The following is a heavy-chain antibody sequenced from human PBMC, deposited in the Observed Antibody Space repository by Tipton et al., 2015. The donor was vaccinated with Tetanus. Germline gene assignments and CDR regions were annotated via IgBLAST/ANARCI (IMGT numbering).Heavy chain of an antibody. CDR2: IKSKTDGGTT. D-gene: IGHD3-22*01. CDR1: GFTFSNAW. CDR3: TPTMIGFEPYFDY. Sequence: SLRLSCAASGFTFSNAWMSRVRQAPGKGLEWVGRIKSKTDGGTTDYAAPVKGRFTISRDDSKNTLYLQMNSLKTEDTAVYYCTPTMIGFEPYFDYWGQGTLVTVSS. J-gene: IGHJ4*02. V-gene: IGHV3-15*01.